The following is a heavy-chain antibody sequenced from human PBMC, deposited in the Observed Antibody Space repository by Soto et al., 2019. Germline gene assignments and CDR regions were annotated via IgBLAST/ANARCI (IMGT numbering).Heavy chain of an antibody. V-gene: IGHV3-30*18. J-gene: IGHJ6*02. D-gene: IGHD2-15*01. Sequence: PGVSLSLSCSASGFTFSSYGMHGVLQAPGQGLEWVAVISYDGSNKYYADSVKGRFTISRDNSKNTLYLQMNSLRAEDTAVYYCAKGVRGYCMKCLCPPPPHSVMDVSGQGSMVTVSS. CDR2: ISYDGSNK. CDR3: AKGVRGYCMKCLCPPPPHSVMDV. CDR1: GFTFSSYG.